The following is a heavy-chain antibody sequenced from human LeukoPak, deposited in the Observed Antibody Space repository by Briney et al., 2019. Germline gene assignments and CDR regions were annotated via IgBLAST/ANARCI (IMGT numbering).Heavy chain of an antibody. CDR2: IYYSGST. V-gene: IGHV4-31*03. CDR1: GGSISSGGYY. D-gene: IGHD2-2*01. J-gene: IGHJ3*02. CDR3: ARDCSSTSCGAFDI. Sequence: PSETLSLTCTVSGGSISSGGYYWSWIRQHPGKGLEWIGYIYYSGSTYYNPSLKTRVTISVDTSKNQFSLKLSSVTAADTAVYYCARDCSSTSCGAFDIWGQGTMVTVSS.